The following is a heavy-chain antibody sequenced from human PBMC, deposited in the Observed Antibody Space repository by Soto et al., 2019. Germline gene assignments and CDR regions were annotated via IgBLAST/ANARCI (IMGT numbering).Heavy chain of an antibody. V-gene: IGHV4-4*02. Sequence: SETLSLTYAVSGGSIRSSNWWSWVRQPPGKGLEWIGEIYHSGSTNYNPSLKSRVTISVDKSKNQFSLKLSSVTAADTAVYYCARMIYCSSTSCYPPENWFDPWGQGTLVT. CDR1: GGSIRSSNW. J-gene: IGHJ5*02. D-gene: IGHD2-2*01. CDR2: IYHSGST. CDR3: ARMIYCSSTSCYPPENWFDP.